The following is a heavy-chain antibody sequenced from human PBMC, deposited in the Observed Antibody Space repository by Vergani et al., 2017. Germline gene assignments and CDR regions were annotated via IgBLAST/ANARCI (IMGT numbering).Heavy chain of an antibody. J-gene: IGHJ1*01. CDR1: GFTFDTYT. V-gene: IGHV3-23*01. CDR2: ISSGGGDI. D-gene: IGHD3-10*01. Sequence: EEQLLESGGGLVQPGGSRRLSCAGAGFTFDTYTMAYVRQAPGKGLELVATISSGGGDIFYADSVKGRFTISRDNSKNTLFLQMNSLKDEDTAVYYCTTAWGLYYLHGEYFQYWGRGTLVSVSS. CDR3: TTAWGLYYLHGEYFQY.